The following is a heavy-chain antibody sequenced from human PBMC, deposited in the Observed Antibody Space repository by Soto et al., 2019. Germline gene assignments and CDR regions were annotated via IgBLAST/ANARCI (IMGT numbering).Heavy chain of an antibody. CDR1: GGSVSSGDYY. V-gene: IGHV4-30-4*01. J-gene: IGHJ4*02. CDR2: IYYSGST. D-gene: IGHD4-17*01. CDR3: AREDFRAVTPDY. Sequence: QVQLQESGPGLVKPSQTLSLTCTVSGGSVSSGDYYWSWIRQPPGKGLEWIGYIYYSGSTYYNPSLKSRVTISVHTSKNQFSLTLSSVTAADTAVYYCAREDFRAVTPDYWGQGTLVTVSS.